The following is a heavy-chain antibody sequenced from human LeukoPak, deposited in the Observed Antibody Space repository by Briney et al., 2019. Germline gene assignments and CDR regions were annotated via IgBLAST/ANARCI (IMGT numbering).Heavy chain of an antibody. CDR3: ASQGWGATTDWFDP. CDR2: IYYSGST. CDR1: GGSMTNSTYY. V-gene: IGHV4-61*05. D-gene: IGHD1-26*01. Sequence: SETLSLTCTVSGGSMTNSTYYWGWIRQPPGKGLEWIGYIYYSGSTNYNPSLKSRVTISVDTSKNQFSLKLSSVTAADTAVYYCASQGWGATTDWFDPWGQGTLVTVSS. J-gene: IGHJ5*02.